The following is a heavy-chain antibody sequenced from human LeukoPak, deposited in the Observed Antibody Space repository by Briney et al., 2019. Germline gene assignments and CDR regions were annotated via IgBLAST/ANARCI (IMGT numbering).Heavy chain of an antibody. CDR3: ARLGAGPTYYDFWSGYSSFYFDY. D-gene: IGHD3-3*01. Sequence: PSETLSLTCTVSGGSASTSNYYWGWIRQPPGKGLEWIGGIHYSGNTYYNPSLKSRVTISVDTSKNQFSLKLSSVTAADTAVYYCARLGAGPTYYDFWSGYSSFYFDYWGQGTLVTVSS. CDR2: IHYSGNT. CDR1: GGSASTSNYY. V-gene: IGHV4-39*01. J-gene: IGHJ4*02.